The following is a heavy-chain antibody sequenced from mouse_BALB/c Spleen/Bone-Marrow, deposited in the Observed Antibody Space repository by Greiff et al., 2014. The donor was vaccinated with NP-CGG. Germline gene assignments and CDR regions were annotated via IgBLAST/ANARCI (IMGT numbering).Heavy chain of an antibody. Sequence: LVESGAELVKPGASVKLSCTASGFNIKDTYMHWVKQRPEQGLEWIGRIDPANGNTKYDPKFQGKATITADTSSNTAHLHLGSLTSEDTAVYYCANDWFAYWGQGTLVTVSA. CDR2: IDPANGNT. V-gene: IGHV14-3*02. CDR1: GFNIKDTY. J-gene: IGHJ3*01. D-gene: IGHD2-3*01. CDR3: ANDWFAY.